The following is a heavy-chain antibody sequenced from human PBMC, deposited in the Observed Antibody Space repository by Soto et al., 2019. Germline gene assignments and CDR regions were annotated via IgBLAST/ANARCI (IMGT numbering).Heavy chain of an antibody. V-gene: IGHV1-69*01. D-gene: IGHD2-15*01. Sequence: QVQLVQSGAEVKKPGSSVKVSCKASGGTFSSYSISWVRQAPGQGLAWLGGIIPIFGTANYAQKFPGRVTLTADESTSTAYMARSSLRSEDTSVYYCAREQGYCSGGSCYSSDYWGQGTLVTVSS. CDR3: AREQGYCSGGSCYSSDY. CDR2: IIPIFGTA. CDR1: GGTFSSYS. J-gene: IGHJ4*02.